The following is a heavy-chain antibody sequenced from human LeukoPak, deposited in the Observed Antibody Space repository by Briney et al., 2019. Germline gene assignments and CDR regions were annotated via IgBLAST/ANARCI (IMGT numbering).Heavy chain of an antibody. J-gene: IGHJ3*02. CDR1: GGSISSYY. CDR3: ARDTYCSGGSCYSYAFDI. D-gene: IGHD2-15*01. CDR2: IYTSGST. V-gene: IGHV4-4*07. Sequence: PSETLSLTCTVSGGSISSYYWRWIRQPAGKGLEWIGRIYTSGSTNYNPSLKSRVTMSVDTSKNQFSLKLSSVTAADTAVYYCARDTYCSGGSCYSYAFDIWGQGTMVTVSS.